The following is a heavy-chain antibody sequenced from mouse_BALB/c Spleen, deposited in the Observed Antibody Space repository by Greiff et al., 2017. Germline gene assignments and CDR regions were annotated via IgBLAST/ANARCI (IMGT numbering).Heavy chain of an antibody. CDR1: GYTFSSYW. CDR2: ILPGSGST. V-gene: IGHV1-9*01. Sequence: VKLMESGAELMKPGASVKISCKATGYTFSSYWIEWVKQRPGHGLEWIGEILPGSGSTNYNEKFKGKATFTADTSSNTAYMQLSSLTSEDSAVYYCARGARATSWFAYWGQGTLVTVSA. CDR3: ARGARATSWFAY. J-gene: IGHJ3*01. D-gene: IGHD3-1*01.